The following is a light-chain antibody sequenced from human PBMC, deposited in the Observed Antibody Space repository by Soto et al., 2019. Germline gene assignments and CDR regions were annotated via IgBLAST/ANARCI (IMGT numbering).Light chain of an antibody. J-gene: IGKJ1*01. CDR2: ATS. CDR3: QQGYTSRWT. CDR1: QDTRSY. V-gene: IGKV1-39*01. Sequence: DIQMPQSPSSLSASVGDRVTITCRAGQDTRSYLNWYQQKPGKAPQLLIYATSFLQIGVPSRFSASGSGTDFSLVITDLQLEDSATYYCQQGYTSRWTSGQGTKVEI.